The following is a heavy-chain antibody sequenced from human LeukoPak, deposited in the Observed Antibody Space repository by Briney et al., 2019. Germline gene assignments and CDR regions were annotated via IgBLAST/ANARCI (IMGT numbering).Heavy chain of an antibody. CDR1: VFIYSSYE. V-gene: IGHV3-48*03. J-gene: IGHJ4*02. D-gene: IGHD4-23*01. CDR2: ISSSGCNI. Sequence: GGSVRLSCASSVFIYSSYEMHGVRQARARGLEGVSYISSSGCNIYYADSVKGRCTISRDNAKNTLYLQMNSLRAEDTAVYYCARPHLYGGNSHRFDYWGQGTLVTVSS. CDR3: ARPHLYGGNSHRFDY.